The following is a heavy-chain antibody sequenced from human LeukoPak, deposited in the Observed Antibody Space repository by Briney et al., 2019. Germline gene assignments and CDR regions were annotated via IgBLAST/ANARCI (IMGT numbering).Heavy chain of an antibody. CDR1: GVSIRSDTYY. CDR3: ARLWDSTGLYFYYYMYV. V-gene: IGHV4-39*01. D-gene: IGHD6-25*01. Sequence: SETLSLTCIVSGVSIRSDTYYWGWIRQPPGKGLEWIGNYHNGNSYYNPSLKSRVTISEDTSGNQFSLRVTSVTAADTAVYYCARLWDSTGLYFYYYMYVWDQGTTVTVSS. J-gene: IGHJ6*03. CDR2: YHNGNS.